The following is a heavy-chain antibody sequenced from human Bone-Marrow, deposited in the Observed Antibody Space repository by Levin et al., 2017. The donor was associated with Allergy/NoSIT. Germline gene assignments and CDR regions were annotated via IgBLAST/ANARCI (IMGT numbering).Heavy chain of an antibody. D-gene: IGHD3-16*01. CDR1: GDSVSSTSAA. CDR3: ARSGGGTRLAFDV. Sequence: SQTLSLTCAISGDSVSSTSAAWTWIRQSPSRGLEWLGMTYYRSKWYNDYSMSVKSRITIKPDTSRNEFYLHLNSVTPDDTAAYYCARSGGGTRLAFDVWGQGTMVTVSS. CDR2: TYYRSKWYN. J-gene: IGHJ3*01. V-gene: IGHV6-1*01.